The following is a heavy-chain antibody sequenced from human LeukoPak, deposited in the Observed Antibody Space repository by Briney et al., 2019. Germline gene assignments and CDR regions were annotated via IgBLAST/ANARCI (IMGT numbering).Heavy chain of an antibody. D-gene: IGHD3-3*01. CDR1: GFTFSSYA. J-gene: IGHJ3*02. CDR2: ISGSGGST. Sequence: PGGSLRLSCAASGFTFSSYAMSWVRQAPGKGLEWVSAISGSGGSTYYADSVKGRFTISRDNSKNTLYLQMNSLRVEDTAVYYCAKDRVYDFWSGYYNGGDAFDIWGQGTMVTVSS. V-gene: IGHV3-23*01. CDR3: AKDRVYDFWSGYYNGGDAFDI.